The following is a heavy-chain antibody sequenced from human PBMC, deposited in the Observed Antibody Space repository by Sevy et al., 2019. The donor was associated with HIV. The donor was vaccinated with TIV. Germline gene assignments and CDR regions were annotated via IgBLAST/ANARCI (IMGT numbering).Heavy chain of an antibody. V-gene: IGHV1-69*10. CDR1: GGTFSTYG. CDR3: ARGGGNGWYYFDY. CDR2: IIPILGKV. J-gene: IGHJ4*02. Sequence: ASVKVSCKASGGTFSTYGISWVRQAPGQGPEWMGGIIPILGKVNYAQKFQGRVPITAAESKKTAYMELSSLRCEDTAVYYCARGGGNGWYYFDYWGQETLVTVSS. D-gene: IGHD6-19*01.